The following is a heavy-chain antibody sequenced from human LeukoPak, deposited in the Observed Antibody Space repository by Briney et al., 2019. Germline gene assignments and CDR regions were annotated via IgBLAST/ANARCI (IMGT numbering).Heavy chain of an antibody. CDR1: GGSISTYY. D-gene: IGHD3-16*02. CDR2: IYISGST. CDR3: ARDIVLPARSDP. Sequence: SETLSLTCTVSGGSISTYYWTWIRQPAGKGLEWIGRIYISGSTNYNPSLKSRVTMSVDTSKNQFSLKLTSVTAADTAVYYCARDIVLPARSDPWGQGTLVTVSS. J-gene: IGHJ5*02. V-gene: IGHV4-4*07.